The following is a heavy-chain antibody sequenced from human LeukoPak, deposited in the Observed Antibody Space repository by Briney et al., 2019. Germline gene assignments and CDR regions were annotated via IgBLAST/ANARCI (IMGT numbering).Heavy chain of an antibody. CDR2: IYYSGST. V-gene: IGHV4-39*07. D-gene: IGHD6-13*01. CDR1: GGSISSSSYY. Sequence: SETLSLTCTVSGGSISSSSYYWGWIRQPPGKGLEWIGSIYYSGSTYYNPSLKSRVTISVDTSKNQFSLKLSSVTAADTAVYYCAFSFLASSWFDAFDIWGQGTMVTVSS. CDR3: AFSFLASSWFDAFDI. J-gene: IGHJ3*02.